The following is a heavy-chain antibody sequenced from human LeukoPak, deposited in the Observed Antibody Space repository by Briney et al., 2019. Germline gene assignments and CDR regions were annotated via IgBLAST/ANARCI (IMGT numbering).Heavy chain of an antibody. V-gene: IGHV4-59*01. Sequence: PSETLSLTCTVSGGSISSYYWSWIRQPPGKGLEWIGYIYYSGSTNYNPSLKSRVTISVDTSKNQFSLKLSSVTAADTAVYYCARGWASGSYYNYWGQGTLVTVSS. J-gene: IGHJ4*02. CDR3: ARGWASGSYYNY. CDR2: IYYSGST. CDR1: GGSISSYY. D-gene: IGHD1-26*01.